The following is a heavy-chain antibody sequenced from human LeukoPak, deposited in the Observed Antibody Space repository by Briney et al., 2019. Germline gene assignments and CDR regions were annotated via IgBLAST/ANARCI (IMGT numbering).Heavy chain of an antibody. CDR3: ARGRGAADLDY. J-gene: IGHJ4*02. Sequence: GGSLRLSCAASGFTFSSYGMHWARQAPGKGLEWVEVVWYDGSNKLYADSVTGRFTISRDNSKNTLYLQMNSLRAEDTAVYCCARGRGAADLDYWGQGTLVTVSS. CDR1: GFTFSSYG. D-gene: IGHD6-13*01. V-gene: IGHV3-33*01. CDR2: VWYDGSNK.